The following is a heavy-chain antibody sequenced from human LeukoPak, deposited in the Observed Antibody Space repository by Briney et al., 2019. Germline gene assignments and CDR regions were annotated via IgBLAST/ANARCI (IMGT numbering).Heavy chain of an antibody. V-gene: IGHV1-8*01. CDR1: GYTFTSYD. J-gene: IGHJ5*02. Sequence: ASVKVSCKASGYTFTSYDINWVRQATGQGLEWMGWMNPNSGNTGYAQKFQGRVTMTRNTSISTAYMELSSLRSEDTAVYYCERATSRTIVVVITTWWFDPWGQGTLVTVSS. CDR3: ERATSRTIVVVITTWWFDP. D-gene: IGHD3-22*01. CDR2: MNPNSGNT.